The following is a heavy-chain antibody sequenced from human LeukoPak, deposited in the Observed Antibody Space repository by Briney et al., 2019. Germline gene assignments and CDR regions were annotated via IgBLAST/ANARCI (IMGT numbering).Heavy chain of an antibody. Sequence: ASVKVSSKASDYTFSSYGIHWVRQAPGHGPEWMGWISAYNGNRDYALKFQGRVTMATDTSTNTAQMELSSLRSDDTAVYYCARGPSHYFGAGSAPKDFDYWGQGTLVIVSS. V-gene: IGHV1-18*01. CDR3: ARGPSHYFGAGSAPKDFDY. J-gene: IGHJ4*02. CDR2: ISAYNGNR. D-gene: IGHD3-10*01. CDR1: DYTFSSYG.